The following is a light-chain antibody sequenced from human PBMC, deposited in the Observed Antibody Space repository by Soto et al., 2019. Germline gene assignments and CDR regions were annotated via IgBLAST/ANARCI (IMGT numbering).Light chain of an antibody. V-gene: IGKV3-20*01. CDR3: LQDGRLIGFA. Sequence: EIVLTQSPGTLSLSPGERATLSCRASQSVSSNFLAWYQEKPGQAPRLLIYGASKRATGIPDRFSGSGSGTDITLTPSGLEPEDFAVYYCLQDGRLIGFAFGGGTKGEIK. J-gene: IGKJ4*01. CDR1: QSVSSNF. CDR2: GAS.